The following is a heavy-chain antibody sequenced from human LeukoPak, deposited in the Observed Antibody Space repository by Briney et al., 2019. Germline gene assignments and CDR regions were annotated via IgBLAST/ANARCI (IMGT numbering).Heavy chain of an antibody. CDR2: IIPIFGTA. J-gene: IGHJ4*02. D-gene: IGHD3-22*01. CDR3: ARASEPTYYYDSSGYYYGDPHDY. V-gene: IGHV1-69*06. CDR1: GGTFSSYA. Sequence: SVKVSCKASGGTFSSYAISWVRQAPGQGLEWMGRIIPIFGTANYAQKFQGRVTITADKSTSTAYMELSSLRSEDTAVYYCARASEPTYYYDSSGYYYGDPHDYWGQGTLVTVSS.